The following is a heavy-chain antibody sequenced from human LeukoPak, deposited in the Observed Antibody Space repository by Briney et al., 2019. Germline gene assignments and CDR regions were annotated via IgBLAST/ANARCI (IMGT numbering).Heavy chain of an antibody. CDR3: ASDSGRSYYFDY. CDR1: GFTFSSYW. CDR2: IKQDGSEK. D-gene: IGHD1-26*01. J-gene: IGHJ4*02. V-gene: IGHV3-7*01. Sequence: PGGSLRLSCVASGFTFSSYWMSWVRQAPGKGLEWVANIKQDGSEKYYVDSVKGRFTISRDNAKNSLYLQMNSLRAEDTAVYYCASDSGRSYYFDYWGQGTLVTVSS.